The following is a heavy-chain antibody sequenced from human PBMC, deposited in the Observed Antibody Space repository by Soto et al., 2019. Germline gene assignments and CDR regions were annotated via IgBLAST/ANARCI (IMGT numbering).Heavy chain of an antibody. J-gene: IGHJ6*02. CDR1: GYTFTRYG. Sequence: VKVSCKASGYTFTRYGISWVRQAPGQGLEWMGWISGYNGDTNYAQKFQGRVTMTVDTSTTTAFMELTSLTSDDRAVYYCAKNGQPPYYYYGMDVWGQGTTVTVSS. CDR2: ISGYNGDT. V-gene: IGHV1-18*01. D-gene: IGHD2-8*01. CDR3: AKNGQPPYYYYGMDV.